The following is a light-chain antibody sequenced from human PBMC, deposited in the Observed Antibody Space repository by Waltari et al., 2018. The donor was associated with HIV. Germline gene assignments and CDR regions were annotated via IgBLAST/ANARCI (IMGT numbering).Light chain of an antibody. CDR1: HDISNY. CDR3: QQYKGYPLT. Sequence: DIQMTQPPSSLSASVGDRVTITCRASHDISNYLAWFQQKPGEAPKSLIYAASTLQSGVPSKFRGSGSETYFTLTINSLQSEDSATYYCQQYKGYPLTFGQGTRLEIK. V-gene: IGKV1-16*02. J-gene: IGKJ5*01. CDR2: AAS.